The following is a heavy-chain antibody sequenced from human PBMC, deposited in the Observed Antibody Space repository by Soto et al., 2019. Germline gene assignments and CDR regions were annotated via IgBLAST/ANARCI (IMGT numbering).Heavy chain of an antibody. CDR2: ISSSSSYI. Sequence: EVQLVESGGGLVKPGGSLRLSCAASGFTFSSYSMNWVRQAPGKGLAWVSSISSSSSYIYYADSVKGRFTISRDNAKNSLYLQMNSLRAEDTAVYYCARARITMVRGVPQSGMDVWGQGTTVTVSS. CDR1: GFTFSSYS. V-gene: IGHV3-21*01. D-gene: IGHD3-10*01. J-gene: IGHJ6*02. CDR3: ARARITMVRGVPQSGMDV.